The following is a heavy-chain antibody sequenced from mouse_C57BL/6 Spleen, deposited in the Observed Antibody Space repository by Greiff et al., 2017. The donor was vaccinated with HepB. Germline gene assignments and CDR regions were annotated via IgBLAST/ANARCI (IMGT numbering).Heavy chain of an antibody. D-gene: IGHD1-1*01. CDR2: INPNNGGT. CDR3: AREGSTTVVAVGWFAY. Sequence: VQLKQSGPELVKPGASVKISCKASGYTFTDYYMNWVKQSHGKSLEWIGDINPNNGGTSYNQKFKGKATLTVDKSSSTAYMDLRSLTSEDSAVYYCAREGSTTVVAVGWFAYWGQGTLVTVSA. J-gene: IGHJ3*01. CDR1: GYTFTDYY. V-gene: IGHV1-26*01.